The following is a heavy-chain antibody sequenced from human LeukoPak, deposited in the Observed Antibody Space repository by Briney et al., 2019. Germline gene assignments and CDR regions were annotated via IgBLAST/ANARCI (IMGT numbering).Heavy chain of an antibody. J-gene: IGHJ4*02. D-gene: IGHD1-1*01. V-gene: IGHV3-30*18. CDR2: ISFDGSNK. Sequence: PGGSLRLSCAASGXTFSSYGMHWVRQAPGKGLEWVAFISFDGSNKYYGDSVKGRFTVSRDNSKNTLYLQMNSLRAEDTAVYYCAKDLSNWNDVTTPDYWGQGTLVTVSS. CDR3: AKDLSNWNDVTTPDY. CDR1: GXTFSSYG.